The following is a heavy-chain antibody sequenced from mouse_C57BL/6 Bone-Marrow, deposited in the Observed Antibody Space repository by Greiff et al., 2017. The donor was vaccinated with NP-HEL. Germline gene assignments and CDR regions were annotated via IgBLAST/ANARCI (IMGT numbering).Heavy chain of an antibody. D-gene: IGHD1-1*01. CDR1: GYAFSSSW. CDR3: ARPTHYYGSPYYAMDY. Sequence: QVQLQQSGPELVKPGASVKISCKASGYAFSSSWMNWVKQRPGKGLEWIGRIYPGDGDTNYNGKFKGKATLTADKSSSTAYMQLSSLTSEDSAVYFCARPTHYYGSPYYAMDYWGQGTSVTVSS. J-gene: IGHJ4*01. CDR2: IYPGDGDT. V-gene: IGHV1-82*01.